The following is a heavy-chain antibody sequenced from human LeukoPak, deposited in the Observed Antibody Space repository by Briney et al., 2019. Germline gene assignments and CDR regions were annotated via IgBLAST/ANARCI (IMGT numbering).Heavy chain of an antibody. CDR2: IRTDGGEK. Sequence: GTSLRLSCAASGFTFRNYGMHWVRQAPGNGLEWVASIRTDGGEKYHADSVQGRFSISRDHSKNTLYLQMESLRAEDKALYYCARIGYSTSWANFDYWGQGTLVTVSS. V-gene: IGHV3-33*01. D-gene: IGHD6-13*01. J-gene: IGHJ4*02. CDR1: GFTFRNYG. CDR3: ARIGYSTSWANFDY.